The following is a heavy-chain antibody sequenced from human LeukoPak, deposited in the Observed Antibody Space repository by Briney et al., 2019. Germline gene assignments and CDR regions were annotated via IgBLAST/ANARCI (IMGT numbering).Heavy chain of an antibody. CDR1: GFTLSSNY. V-gene: IGHV3-53*01. J-gene: IGHJ6*02. D-gene: IGHD5-18*01. CDR2: IYSGGST. CDR3: ARVRVDTAMVYNYYYYGMDV. Sequence: GGSLSLSCAASGFTLSSNYMSWVCQAPGKGLEWVSVIYSGGSTYYADSVKGRFTISRDNSKNTLYLQMNSLRAEDTAVYYCARVRVDTAMVYNYYYYGMDVWGQGTTVTVSS.